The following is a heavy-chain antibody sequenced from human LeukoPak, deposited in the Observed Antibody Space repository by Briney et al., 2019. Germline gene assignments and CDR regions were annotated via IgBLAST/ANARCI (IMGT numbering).Heavy chain of an antibody. CDR1: GFTVSSNY. Sequence: GGSLRLSCAASGFTVSSNYMSWVRQAPGKGLEWVSVIYSGGSTYYADSVKGRFTISRDNSKNTLHLQMNSLRAEDTAVYYCARDHPYCSGGSCYSAYYYYGIDVWGQGTTVTVSS. CDR2: IYSGGST. V-gene: IGHV3-53*01. J-gene: IGHJ6*02. CDR3: ARDHPYCSGGSCYSAYYYYGIDV. D-gene: IGHD2-15*01.